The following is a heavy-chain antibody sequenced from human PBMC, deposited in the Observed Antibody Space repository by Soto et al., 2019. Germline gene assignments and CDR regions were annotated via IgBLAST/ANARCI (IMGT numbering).Heavy chain of an antibody. J-gene: IGHJ4*02. CDR1: GFTFSSYA. CDR2: ISGSGGST. CDR3: AKDPPCGGDCYSPSRYFDY. Sequence: HPGGSLRLSCAASGFTFSSYAMSWVRQAPGKGLEWVSAISGSGGSTYYADSVKGRFTISRDNSKNTLYLQMNSLRAEDTAVYYCAKDPPCGGDCYSPSRYFDYWGQGTLVTVSS. D-gene: IGHD2-21*02. V-gene: IGHV3-23*01.